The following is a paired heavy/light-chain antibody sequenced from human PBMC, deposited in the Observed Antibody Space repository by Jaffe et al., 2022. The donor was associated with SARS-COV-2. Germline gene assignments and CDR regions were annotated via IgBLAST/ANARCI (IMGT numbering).Heavy chain of an antibody. D-gene: IGHD2-15*01. J-gene: IGHJ6*02. Sequence: QVQLVESGGGVVQPGRSLRLSCAASGFTFSSYAMHWVRQAPGKGLEWVAVISYDGSNKYYADSVKGRFTISRDNSKNTLYLQMNSLRAEDTAVYYCARDTRPNLYCSGGSCYALNAPLVFRGYGMDVWGQGTTVTVSS. CDR2: ISYDGSNK. V-gene: IGHV3-30-3*01. CDR1: GFTFSSYA. CDR3: ARDTRPNLYCSGGSCYALNAPLVFRGYGMDV.
Light chain of an antibody. V-gene: IGKV1-33*01. J-gene: IGKJ4*01. CDR1: QDISNY. CDR3: QQYDNLPPL. CDR2: DAS. Sequence: DIQMTQSPSSLSASVGDRVTITCQASQDISNYLNWYQQKPGKAPKLLIYDASNLETGVPSRFSGSGSGTDFTFTISSLQPEDIATYYCQQYDNLPPLFGGGTKVEIK.